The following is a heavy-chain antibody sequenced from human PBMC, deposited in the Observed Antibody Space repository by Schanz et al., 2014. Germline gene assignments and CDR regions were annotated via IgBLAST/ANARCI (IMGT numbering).Heavy chain of an antibody. CDR1: GFTFSEVY. J-gene: IGHJ4*02. CDR3: AKDPPRGVRTPIKPTLDY. V-gene: IGHV3-30*02. CDR2: LRSDGSRR. Sequence: VRLVESGGGLVEPGGSLRLSCSGSGFTFSEVYMSWVRQAPGKGLEWLAFLRSDGSRRDYADSVKGRFTISRDNSRNTLSLQMSSLRPGDTAVYYCAKDPPRGVRTPIKPTLDYWGQGTRVTVS. D-gene: IGHD3-10*01.